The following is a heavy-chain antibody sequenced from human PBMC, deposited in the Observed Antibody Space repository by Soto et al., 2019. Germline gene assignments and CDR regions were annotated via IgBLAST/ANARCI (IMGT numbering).Heavy chain of an antibody. V-gene: IGHV3-13*01. CDR1: GFTFSSYD. Sequence: GGSLRLSCAASGFTFSSYDMHWVRQATGKGLEWVSAIGTAGDTYYPGSVKGRFTISRENAKNSLYLQMNSLRAEDTAVYYCARDMAWGWGFGHGMDVWGQGTTVTVSS. CDR3: ARDMAWGWGFGHGMDV. J-gene: IGHJ6*02. D-gene: IGHD7-27*01. CDR2: IGTAGDT.